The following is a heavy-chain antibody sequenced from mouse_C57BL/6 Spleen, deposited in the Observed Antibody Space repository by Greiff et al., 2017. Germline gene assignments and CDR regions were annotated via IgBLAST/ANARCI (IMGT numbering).Heavy chain of an antibody. CDR3: ARSLYDGYYEAY. D-gene: IGHD2-3*01. CDR2: IYPGDGDT. Sequence: QVQLQQSGPELVKPGASVKISCKASGYAFSSSWMNWVKQRPGKGLEWIGRIYPGDGDTNYNGKFKGKATLTADKSSSTAYMQLSSLTSEDSAVYFCARSLYDGYYEAYWGQGTLVTVSA. V-gene: IGHV1-82*01. J-gene: IGHJ3*01. CDR1: GYAFSSSW.